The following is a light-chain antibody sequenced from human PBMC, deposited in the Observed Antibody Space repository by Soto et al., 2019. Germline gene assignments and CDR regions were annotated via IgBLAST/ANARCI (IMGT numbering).Light chain of an antibody. CDR1: QSVSSY. J-gene: IGKJ5*01. V-gene: IGKV3-11*01. CDR3: QQRSKWPLT. CDR2: DAS. Sequence: EIVLTQSPATLSLSPGERATLSCRASQSVSSYLAWYQQKPGQPPRLLIYDASNRATGIPARFSGSGSGTDFTLTISSLEPEDFAVYHCQQRSKWPLTFGQGTRLEIK.